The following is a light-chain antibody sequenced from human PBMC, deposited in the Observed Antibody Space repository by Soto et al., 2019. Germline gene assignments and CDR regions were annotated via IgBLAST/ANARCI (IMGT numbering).Light chain of an antibody. CDR2: GAS. Sequence: EIVLTQSPGTLSLSPGERVTLSCRASQSVSSNYLAWYQQKPGQAPRLLIYGASSRATGIPDRFSGGGSGTDFTLTISRLEPEDFAVYYCQQYGSSLFTFGPGTKVDIK. V-gene: IGKV3-20*01. J-gene: IGKJ3*01. CDR3: QQYGSSLFT. CDR1: QSVSSNY.